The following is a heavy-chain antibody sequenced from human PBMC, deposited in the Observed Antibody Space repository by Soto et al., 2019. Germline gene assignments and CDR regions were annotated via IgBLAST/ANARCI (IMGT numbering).Heavy chain of an antibody. V-gene: IGHV4-39*01. Sequence: PSETLSLTCTVSGDSISSTSYYWGWIRQPPGKGLEWIGSIYYSGSTYYNPSPKSRVTISVDTSKNQFSLKLYSVTAADTAVYYCAKHRVVVAATIYWFGPWGQGTLVTVSS. CDR1: GDSISSTSYY. J-gene: IGHJ5*02. CDR3: AKHRVVVAATIYWFGP. D-gene: IGHD2-15*01. CDR2: IYYSGST.